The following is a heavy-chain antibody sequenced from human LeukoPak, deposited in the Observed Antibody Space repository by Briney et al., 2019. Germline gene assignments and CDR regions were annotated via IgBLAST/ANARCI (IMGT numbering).Heavy chain of an antibody. Sequence: PSETLSLTCTVSGGSISSYYWSWIRQPPGKGLEWIGYIYYSGSTNYNPSLKSRVTISVDTSKNQFSLKLSSVTAADTAVYYCARVHYDSSGYPLLYYFDYWGQGTLVTVSS. J-gene: IGHJ4*02. CDR1: GGSISSYY. V-gene: IGHV4-59*01. CDR3: ARVHYDSSGYPLLYYFDY. D-gene: IGHD3-22*01. CDR2: IYYSGST.